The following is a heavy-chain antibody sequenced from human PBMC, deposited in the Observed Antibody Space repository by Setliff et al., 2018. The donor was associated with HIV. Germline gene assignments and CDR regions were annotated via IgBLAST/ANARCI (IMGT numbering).Heavy chain of an antibody. CDR3: ARGLSSQTYWGTRPLGLDY. CDR1: SGSMTGHY. CDR2: LHSLGSSSVSDTP. J-gene: IGHJ4*01. V-gene: IGHV4-4*08. D-gene: IGHD2-2*01. Sequence: SETLSLTCSVSSGSMTGHYWTWVRQPPGKGLEWIGYLHSLGSSSVSDTPNYSPPLKSRITISLDPSKRQFSLTMTSVTAADTAVYYCARGLSSQTYWGTRPLGLDYWGKGSLVTVSS.